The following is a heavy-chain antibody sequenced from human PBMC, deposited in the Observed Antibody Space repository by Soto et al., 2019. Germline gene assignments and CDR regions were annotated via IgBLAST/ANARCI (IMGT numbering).Heavy chain of an antibody. CDR1: GGTFSSYT. CDR2: IIPILGIA. V-gene: IGHV1-69*02. Sequence: QVQLVQSGAEVKKPGSSVKVSCKASGGTFSSYTISWVRQAPGQGLEWMGRIIPILGIANYAQKFQGRVTITADKSTSTADMELSSLRSEDTAVYYCVYCSGGSCYSRGRYFDYWGQGTLVTVSS. CDR3: VYCSGGSCYSRGRYFDY. J-gene: IGHJ4*02. D-gene: IGHD2-15*01.